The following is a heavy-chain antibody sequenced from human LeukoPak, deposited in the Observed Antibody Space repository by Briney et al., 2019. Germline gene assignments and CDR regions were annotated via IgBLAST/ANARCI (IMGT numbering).Heavy chain of an antibody. J-gene: IGHJ3*02. CDR1: GFTFSDYY. V-gene: IGHV3-11*04. D-gene: IGHD3-16*02. CDR2: ISSSGSTI. CDR3: ARDLGQNYDYVWGSYRYPGDAFDI. Sequence: PGGSLRLSCAASGFTFSDYYMSWIRQAPGKGLEWVSYISSSGSTIYYADSVKGRFTISRDNAKNSLYLQMNSLRAEDTAVYYCARDLGQNYDYVWGSYRYPGDAFDIWGQGTMVTVSS.